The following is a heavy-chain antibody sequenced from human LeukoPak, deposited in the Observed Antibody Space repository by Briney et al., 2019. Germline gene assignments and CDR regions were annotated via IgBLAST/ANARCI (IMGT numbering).Heavy chain of an antibody. CDR2: IYYSGTT. J-gene: IGHJ4*02. V-gene: IGHV4-39*01. Sequence: SETLSLTCAVSGGSISSSGYYWGWTRQPPGKGLVWIGSIYYSGTTYYNPSLKSRVTISLDTSKNQFSLKLSSVTAADTAVYYCARHPPSYYDYWGQGTLVTVS. CDR1: GGSISSSGYY. CDR3: ARHPPSYYDY. D-gene: IGHD3-10*01.